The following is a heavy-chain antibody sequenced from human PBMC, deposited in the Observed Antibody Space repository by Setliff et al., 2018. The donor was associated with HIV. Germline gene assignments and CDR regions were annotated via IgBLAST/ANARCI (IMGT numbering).Heavy chain of an antibody. CDR1: GGSISNHW. J-gene: IGHJ4*02. D-gene: IGHD4-4*01. CDR2: IQASGIT. Sequence: SETLSLTCAVSGGSISNHWWSWFRQPPGKGLEWIAYIQASGITNHKPSLKSRATISVDTSKNQFSLTLGSVTAADTAVYFCARLSRWGTMTTLDFWGQGTLVTVSS. CDR3: ARLSRWGTMTTLDF. V-gene: IGHV4-59*08.